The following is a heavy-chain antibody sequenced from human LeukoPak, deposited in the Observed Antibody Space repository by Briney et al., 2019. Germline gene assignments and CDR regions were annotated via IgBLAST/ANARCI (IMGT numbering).Heavy chain of an antibody. V-gene: IGHV1-18*01. CDR1: GYTFTSYG. D-gene: IGHD3-10*01. CDR3: ARDIYYYGSGSYYGD. J-gene: IGHJ4*02. Sequence: GASVKVSCKASGYTFTSYGISWVRQAPGQGLEWMGWISAYNGNTNYAQKLQGRVTMTTDASTSTAYMELRSLRSDDTAVYYCARDIYYYGSGSYYGDWGQGTLVTVSS. CDR2: ISAYNGNT.